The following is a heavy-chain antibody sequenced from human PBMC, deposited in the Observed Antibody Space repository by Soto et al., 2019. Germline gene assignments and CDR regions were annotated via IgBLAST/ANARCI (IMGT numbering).Heavy chain of an antibody. D-gene: IGHD2-21*02. J-gene: IGHJ4*02. Sequence: QVQLVQSGAEEKKPGASVKVSCKASGYTFTSYAMHWVRQAPGQRLEWMGWINAGNGNTKYSQKFQGRVTITRDTSASTAYKELSNLRAEDTAVYYCARAWVVVTAPDYWGQGTLVTVSS. CDR3: ARAWVVVTAPDY. CDR2: INAGNGNT. V-gene: IGHV1-3*05. CDR1: GYTFTSYA.